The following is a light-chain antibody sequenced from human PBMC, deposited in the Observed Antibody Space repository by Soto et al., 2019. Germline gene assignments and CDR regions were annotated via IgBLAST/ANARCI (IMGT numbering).Light chain of an antibody. CDR3: AEWDESLGGVYV. V-gene: IGLV1-44*01. J-gene: IGLJ1*01. Sequence: QSVLTQPSSASGTPGQRVTISCSGSSSNIGSNNVNWYKQVPGTGPKLLIYSANQRPSGVPARFSGSKSGTSASLAISGLPSEDEADYYCAEWDESLGGVYVFGTGTKLTVL. CDR2: SAN. CDR1: SSNIGSNN.